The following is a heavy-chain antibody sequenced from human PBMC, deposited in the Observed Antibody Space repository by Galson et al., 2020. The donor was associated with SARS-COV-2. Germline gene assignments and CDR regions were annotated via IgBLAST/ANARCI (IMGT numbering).Heavy chain of an antibody. V-gene: IGHV4-30-4*01. J-gene: IGHJ2*01. D-gene: IGHD3-22*01. CDR2: IYYSGST. Sequence: ETSETLSLTCTVSGGSISSGDYYWSWIRQPPGKGLEWIGYIYYSGSTYYNPSLKSRVTISVDTSKNQFSLKLSSVTAADTAVYYCARGPMIGGVNSTYWYFDLWGRGTLVTVSS. CDR3: ARGPMIGGVNSTYWYFDL. CDR1: GGSISSGDYY.